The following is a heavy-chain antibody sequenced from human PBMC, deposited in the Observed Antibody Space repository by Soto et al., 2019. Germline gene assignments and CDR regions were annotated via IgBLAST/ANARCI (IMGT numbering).Heavy chain of an antibody. V-gene: IGHV3-30*18. CDR1: GFTFSSYG. J-gene: IGHJ3*02. CDR3: AKGDSAARPYAFDI. Sequence: GSLRLSCAASGFTFSSYGMHWVRQAPGKGLEWVAVISYDGSNKYYADSVKGRFTISRDNSKNTLYLQMNSLRAEDTAVYYCAKGDSAARPYAFDIWGQGTMVTVSS. D-gene: IGHD6-6*01. CDR2: ISYDGSNK.